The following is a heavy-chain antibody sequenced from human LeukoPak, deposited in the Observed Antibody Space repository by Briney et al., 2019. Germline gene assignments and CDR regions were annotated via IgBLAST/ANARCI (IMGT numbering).Heavy chain of an antibody. CDR1: GGSISSYY. CDR3: ARDIRDCSGGSCYSGFVDY. V-gene: IGHV4-59*12. D-gene: IGHD2-15*01. Sequence: SETLSLTCTVSGGSISSYYWSWIRQPPGKGLEWIGYIYYSGSTYYNPSLKSRVTISVDTSKNQFSLKLSSVTAADTTVYYCARDIRDCSGGSCYSGFVDYRGQGTLVTVSS. CDR2: IYYSGST. J-gene: IGHJ4*02.